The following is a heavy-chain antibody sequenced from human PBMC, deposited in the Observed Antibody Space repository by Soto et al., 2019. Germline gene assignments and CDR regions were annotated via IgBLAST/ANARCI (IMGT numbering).Heavy chain of an antibody. Sequence: EVQLLESGGGLVQPGGSLRLSCTASGFTFSSYGMSWVRQAPGKGLEWVSVISDSGGSTYYADSVKGRFTISRDISKNTLYLQMHRLRAEDTAVYYCAKDMYRNMDYMWGTYTTGNAFDIWGQGTMVTVSS. J-gene: IGHJ3*02. CDR1: GFTFSSYG. V-gene: IGHV3-23*01. CDR2: ISDSGGST. CDR3: AKDMYRNMDYMWGTYTTGNAFDI. D-gene: IGHD3-16*01.